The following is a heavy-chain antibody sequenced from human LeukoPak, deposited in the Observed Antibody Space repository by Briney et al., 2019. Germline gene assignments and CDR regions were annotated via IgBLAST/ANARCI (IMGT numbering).Heavy chain of an antibody. CDR1: GFTFSSYW. D-gene: IGHD6-19*01. V-gene: IGHV3-7*01. Sequence: PGGSLRLSCAASGFTFSSYWMSWVRQAPGKGLEWVANIKQDGSEKYYVDSVKGRFTISRDNAKDSLYLQMNSLRAEDTAVYYCARDGIAVAGTGDYWGQGTLVTVSS. CDR2: IKQDGSEK. CDR3: ARDGIAVAGTGDY. J-gene: IGHJ4*02.